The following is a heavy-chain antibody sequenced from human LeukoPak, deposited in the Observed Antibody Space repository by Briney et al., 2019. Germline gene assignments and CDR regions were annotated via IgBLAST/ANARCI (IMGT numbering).Heavy chain of an antibody. CDR2: ISSSSSTI. V-gene: IGHV3-48*01. J-gene: IGHJ3*02. D-gene: IGHD3-22*01. Sequence: GGSLRLSCAASGFTFSSYSMTWVRQAPGKGLEWVSYISSSSSTIYYADSVKGRFTISRDNAKNSLYLQMNSLRAEDTAVYYCARETSYYDSSGYYEEIAFDIWGQGTMVTVSS. CDR3: ARETSYYDSSGYYEEIAFDI. CDR1: GFTFSSYS.